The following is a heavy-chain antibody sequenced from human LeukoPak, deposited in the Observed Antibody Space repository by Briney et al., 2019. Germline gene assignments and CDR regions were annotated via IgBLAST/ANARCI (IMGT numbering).Heavy chain of an antibody. D-gene: IGHD2-15*01. V-gene: IGHV4-4*07. Sequence: SETLSLTCTVSGGSISSYYWSWIRQPAGKGLEWIGRIYTSGSTNYNPSLKSRVTISLDTSKNQFSLKLSSVTASDTAVYYCAREDCSGGSCYPISSADYYYYGMDVWGHGTTVTVAS. J-gene: IGHJ6*02. CDR1: GGSISSYY. CDR2: IYTSGST. CDR3: AREDCSGGSCYPISSADYYYYGMDV.